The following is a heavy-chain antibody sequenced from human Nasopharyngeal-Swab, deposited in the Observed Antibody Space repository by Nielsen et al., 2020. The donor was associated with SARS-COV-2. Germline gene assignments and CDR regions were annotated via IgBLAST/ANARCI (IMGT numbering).Heavy chain of an antibody. CDR2: IRYDGSNK. CDR3: ASEGTYCSGGSCYVY. D-gene: IGHD2-15*01. J-gene: IGHJ4*02. Sequence: WIRQPPGKGLEWVAFIRYDGSNKYYADSVKGRFTISRDNSKNSLYLQMNSLRAEDTAVYYCASEGTYCSGGSCYVYWGQGTLVTVSS. V-gene: IGHV3-33*01.